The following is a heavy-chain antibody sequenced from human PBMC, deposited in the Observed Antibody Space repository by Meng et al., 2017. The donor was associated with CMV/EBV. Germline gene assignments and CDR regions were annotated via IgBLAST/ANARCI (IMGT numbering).Heavy chain of an antibody. Sequence: ASVPVSCQASGYTFTSYDINWVRQATGQGLEWMGWINPNSGNTAYAQKFQGRVTMTRNTSISTAYMELSSLRSEDTTVYYCARGNGDYFFVWFDPWGQGTLVTVSS. D-gene: IGHD4-17*01. CDR2: INPNSGNT. V-gene: IGHV1-8*01. J-gene: IGHJ5*02. CDR1: GYTFTSYD. CDR3: ARGNGDYFFVWFDP.